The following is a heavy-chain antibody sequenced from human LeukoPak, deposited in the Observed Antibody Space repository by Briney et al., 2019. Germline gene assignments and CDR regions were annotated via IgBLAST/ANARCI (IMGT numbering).Heavy chain of an antibody. Sequence: ASVKVSCKASGYSFTSHYMHWVRQAPGQGLEWMGLINPSGSSTLYAQKFQGRVTMTRDMSTTTDYMELSSLRSEDTAVYYCARSFASGYDLGIVDYWGQGTLVTVSS. CDR2: INPSGSST. D-gene: IGHD5-12*01. J-gene: IGHJ4*02. V-gene: IGHV1-46*01. CDR1: GYSFTSHY. CDR3: ARSFASGYDLGIVDY.